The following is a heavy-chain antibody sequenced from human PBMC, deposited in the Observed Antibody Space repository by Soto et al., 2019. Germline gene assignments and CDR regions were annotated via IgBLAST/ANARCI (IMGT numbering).Heavy chain of an antibody. CDR2: MNPNSGNT. CDR1: GYTFTSYD. Sequence: ASVKVSCKASGYTFTSYDINWVRQATGQGLEWMGWMNPNSGNTGYAQKFQGRVTMTRNTSISTAYMELSSLRSEDTAVYYCARYPPGYYDSSGYYSDYWGQGTLVTV. J-gene: IGHJ4*02. D-gene: IGHD3-22*01. CDR3: ARYPPGYYDSSGYYSDY. V-gene: IGHV1-8*01.